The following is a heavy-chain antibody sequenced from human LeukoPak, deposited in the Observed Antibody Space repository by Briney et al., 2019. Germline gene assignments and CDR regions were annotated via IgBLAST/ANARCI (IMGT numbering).Heavy chain of an antibody. V-gene: IGHV3-23*01. J-gene: IGHJ4*02. Sequence: GGSLRLSCAASGFTFSSYAMNWVRQAPGKGLEWVSAISGSGYSTYYADSVKGRFTISRDNSKNTLYLQMNSLRAEDTALYFCAQWSRYFDYWGQGTLVTVSS. CDR1: GFTFSSYA. CDR2: ISGSGYST. CDR3: AQWSRYFDY. D-gene: IGHD1-26*01.